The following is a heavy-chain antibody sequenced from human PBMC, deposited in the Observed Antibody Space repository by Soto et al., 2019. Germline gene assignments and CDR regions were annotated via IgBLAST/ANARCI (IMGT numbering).Heavy chain of an antibody. V-gene: IGHV1-18*01. D-gene: IGHD6-13*01. CDR1: GYTFTSYG. Sequence: QVQLVQSGAEVKKPGASVKVSCKASGYTFTSYGISWVRQAPGPGLEWMGWISAYNGNTNYAQKLQGRVTMTTDTSTSTAYMELRSRRSDDTAVYYGARDGDMGSSGIYYYYYGMDVWGQGTTVTVS. J-gene: IGHJ6*02. CDR2: ISAYNGNT. CDR3: ARDGDMGSSGIYYYYYGMDV.